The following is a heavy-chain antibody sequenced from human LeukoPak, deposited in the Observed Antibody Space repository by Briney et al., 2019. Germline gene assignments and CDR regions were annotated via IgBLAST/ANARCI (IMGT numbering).Heavy chain of an antibody. Sequence: GGSLRLSCAASGFTFSSYAMSWVRQAPGKGLEWVSAIGGSGGSTYYADSVKGRFTISRDNSKNTLYLQMNSLRAEDTAVYYCANLAPYYYDSSGYYHLDYWGQGTLVTVSS. D-gene: IGHD3-22*01. CDR3: ANLAPYYYDSSGYYHLDY. CDR2: IGGSGGST. V-gene: IGHV3-23*01. J-gene: IGHJ4*02. CDR1: GFTFSSYA.